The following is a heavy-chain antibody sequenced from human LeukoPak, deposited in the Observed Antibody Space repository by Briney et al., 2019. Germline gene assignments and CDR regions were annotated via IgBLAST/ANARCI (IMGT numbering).Heavy chain of an antibody. CDR1: GFAFDDYA. J-gene: IGHJ6*02. CDR3: AKVSGTYYYYYGMDV. D-gene: IGHD1-26*01. V-gene: IGHV3-9*01. Sequence: GGSLRLSCAASGFAFDDYAMHWVRQAPGKGLEWVSGISWNSGNLGYADSVKGRFTISRDNAKNSLYLQMNSLRAEDTALYYCAKVSGTYYYYYGMDVWGQGTTVTVSS. CDR2: ISWNSGNL.